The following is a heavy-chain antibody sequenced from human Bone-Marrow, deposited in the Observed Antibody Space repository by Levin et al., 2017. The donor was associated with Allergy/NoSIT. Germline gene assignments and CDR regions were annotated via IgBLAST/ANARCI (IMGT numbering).Heavy chain of an antibody. V-gene: IGHV3-30-3*01. Sequence: GGSLRLSCAASGFTFSSYAMHWVRQAPGKGLEWVAVISYDGSNKYYADSVKGRFTISRDNSKNTLYLQMNSLRAEDTAVYYCARAPQHGGLRRLLKQYYFDYWGQGTLVTVSS. CDR3: ARAPQHGGLRRLLKQYYFDY. CDR2: ISYDGSNK. J-gene: IGHJ4*02. CDR1: GFTFSSYA. D-gene: IGHD5-12*01.